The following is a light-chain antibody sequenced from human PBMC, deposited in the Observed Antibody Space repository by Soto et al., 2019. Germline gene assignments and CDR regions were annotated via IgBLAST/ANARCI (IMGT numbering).Light chain of an antibody. CDR1: SSDVGGYNH. Sequence: QSALTQPPSVSGSPGQSVTISCTGTSSDVGGYNHVSWYQQHPGKAPKLIIYDVSKRPSGVTNRFSGSKSGNTASLTISGRQDEEEAAYYCCSYSGSYTSYVFGTGTKLTVL. CDR2: DVS. CDR3: CSYSGSYTSYV. J-gene: IGLJ1*01. V-gene: IGLV2-11*01.